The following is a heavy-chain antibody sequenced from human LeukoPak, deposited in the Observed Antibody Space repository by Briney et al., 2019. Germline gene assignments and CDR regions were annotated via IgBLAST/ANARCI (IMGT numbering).Heavy chain of an antibody. CDR1: GYTFTGYY. CDR2: INPNSGGT. V-gene: IGHV1-2*02. D-gene: IGHD3-22*01. J-gene: IGHJ4*02. CDR3: ARDLIYSSGQKYRLGY. Sequence: GASVKVSCKASGYTFTGYYMHWVRQAPGQGLEGMGWINPNSGGTNYAQKFQGRVTMTRDTSISTACMELSRLRSDDTAVYYCARDLIYSSGQKYRLGYWGQGTLVTVSS.